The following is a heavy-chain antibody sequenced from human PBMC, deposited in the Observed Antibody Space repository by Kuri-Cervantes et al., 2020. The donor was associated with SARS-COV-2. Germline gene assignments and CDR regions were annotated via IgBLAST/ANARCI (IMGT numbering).Heavy chain of an antibody. CDR2: IYSGGST. CDR1: GFTVSSNY. CDR3: ARVSCSNTSCYADY. Sequence: GGSLRLSCAASGFTVSSNYMSWVRQAPGKGLEWVSVIYSGGSTYYADSVKGRFTISRDNSKNTLYLQMNSLRAEDTAVYYCARVSCSNTSCYADYWGQGTLVTVSS. D-gene: IGHD2-2*01. J-gene: IGHJ4*02. V-gene: IGHV3-66*01.